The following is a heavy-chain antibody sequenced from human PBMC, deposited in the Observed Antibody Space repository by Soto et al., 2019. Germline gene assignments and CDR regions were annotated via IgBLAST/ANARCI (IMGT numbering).Heavy chain of an antibody. J-gene: IGHJ5*02. CDR2: IYYSGST. Sequence: SETLSLTCTVSGVSISSGGYYWSWIRQHPGKGLEWIGYIYYSGSTYYNPSLKSRVTISVDTSKNQFSLKLSSVTAADTAVYYCASGRDYYGSGSPLNWFDPWGQGTLVTVSS. CDR3: ASGRDYYGSGSPLNWFDP. D-gene: IGHD3-10*01. V-gene: IGHV4-31*03. CDR1: GVSISSGGYY.